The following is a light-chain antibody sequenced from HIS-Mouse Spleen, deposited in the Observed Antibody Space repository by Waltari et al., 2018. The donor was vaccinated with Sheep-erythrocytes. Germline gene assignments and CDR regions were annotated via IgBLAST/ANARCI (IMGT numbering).Light chain of an antibody. V-gene: IGLV2-11*01. J-gene: IGLJ3*02. Sequence: QSALTQPRSVSGSPGQSVTISCTGTSSDVGGYNYVSWYQQHPGKAPTLMIYDVSKRPSGVPDRFSGSTSGTMDTLTISGAQVEDEADYYCYSTDSSGNHWVFGGGTKLTVL. CDR2: DVS. CDR3: YSTDSSGNHWV. CDR1: SSDVGGYNY.